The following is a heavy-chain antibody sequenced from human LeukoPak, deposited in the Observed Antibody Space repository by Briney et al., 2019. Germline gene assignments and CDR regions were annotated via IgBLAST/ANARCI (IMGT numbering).Heavy chain of an antibody. Sequence: ASVKVSCKASGYTFTAYYIHWVRQAPGQGLEWMGWINPNSGGTNYAQKFQGRVTMTRDTSISTAYMELSRLRSDDTAVYYCARSRYTVRGVIIWFDPWGQGTLVTVSS. CDR2: INPNSGGT. D-gene: IGHD3-10*01. V-gene: IGHV1-2*02. J-gene: IGHJ5*02. CDR1: GYTFTAYY. CDR3: ARSRYTVRGVIIWFDP.